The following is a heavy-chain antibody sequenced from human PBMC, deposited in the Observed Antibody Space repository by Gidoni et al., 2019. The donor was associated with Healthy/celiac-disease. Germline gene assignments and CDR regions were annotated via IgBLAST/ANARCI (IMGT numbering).Heavy chain of an antibody. CDR3: AKDPLPVR. CDR2: SRESSGST. Sequence: EVQLLESGGGLVQPGGSLSLSCAASGFTFVSYAMSWVRQAPGKGLEEVSGSRESSGSTYYADSVKDRFTISRDNDKNTLYLQMNSLSAEDTAVYYCAKDPLPVRWGQGTLVTVSS. V-gene: IGHV3-23*01. J-gene: IGHJ4*02. CDR1: GFTFVSYA. D-gene: IGHD2-8*01.